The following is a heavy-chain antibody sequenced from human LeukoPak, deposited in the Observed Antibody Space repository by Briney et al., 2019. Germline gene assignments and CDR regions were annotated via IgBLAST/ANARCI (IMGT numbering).Heavy chain of an antibody. D-gene: IGHD3-10*01. V-gene: IGHV1-46*03. CDR2: INPSLGGT. J-gene: IGHJ4*02. Sequence: SVNVPCESFVYGFPNYYSHGVRQTPGQALEGTGLINPSLGGTTYARKFQGRVTMTRDTSTSTVYMELSSLRSEDTAVYYCARHGSGRYYPAEGRVDYWGQGTLVTVSS. CDR1: VYGFPNYY. CDR3: ARHGSGRYYPAEGRVDY.